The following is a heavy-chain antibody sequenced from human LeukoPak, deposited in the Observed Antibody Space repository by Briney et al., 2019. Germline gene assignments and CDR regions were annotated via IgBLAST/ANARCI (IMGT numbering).Heavy chain of an antibody. V-gene: IGHV1-69*04. J-gene: IGHJ6*02. D-gene: IGHD3-10*01. CDR1: GGTFSSYA. CDR3: AREGEWFGYYYYYGMDV. CDR2: IIPILGIA. Sequence: ASVKVSCKASGGTFSSYAISWVRQAPGQGLEWMGRIIPILGIANYAQKFQGRVTITADKSTSTAYMELSSLRSEDTAVYYCAREGEWFGYYYYYGMDVWGQGTTVTVSS.